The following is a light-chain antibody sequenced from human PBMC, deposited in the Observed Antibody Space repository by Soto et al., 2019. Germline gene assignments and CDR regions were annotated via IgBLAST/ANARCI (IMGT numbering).Light chain of an antibody. J-gene: IGKJ1*01. Sequence: EIVLTQSPATLSLSPGERATLSCRASQSLSGTLAWFQQKPGQPPRLLIYGASNRATGIPARFTASGSGTDFTLTISSLEPEDFAVYYCQQRTLWPRTFGQGTKVDI. CDR1: QSLSGT. CDR2: GAS. CDR3: QQRTLWPRT. V-gene: IGKV3-11*01.